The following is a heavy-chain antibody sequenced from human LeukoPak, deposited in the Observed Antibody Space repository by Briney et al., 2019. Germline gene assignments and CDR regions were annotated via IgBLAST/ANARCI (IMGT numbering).Heavy chain of an antibody. V-gene: IGHV4-39*07. CDR2: IYYSGNT. D-gene: IGHD3-10*01. J-gene: IGHJ4*02. CDR3: ARQYYGSGSYYRALDY. Sequence: SETLSLTCTVSGGSITSSGYYWGWIRQPPGKGLEWIGTIYYSGNTYYNPSLKSRVTISVDTSKNQFSLKLSSVTAADTAVYYCARQYYGSGSYYRALDYWGQGTLVTVSS. CDR1: GGSITSSGYY.